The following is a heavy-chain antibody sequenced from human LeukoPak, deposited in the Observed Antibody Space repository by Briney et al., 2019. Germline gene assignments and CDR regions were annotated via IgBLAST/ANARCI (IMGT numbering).Heavy chain of an antibody. D-gene: IGHD4-11*01. CDR3: ARERGGDYSDAFDI. CDR1: GGSINTYY. Sequence: KPSETLSLTCTVSGGSINTYYWSWIRQSPGKALEWIGYIYYSGSTSYNPSLKSRVTISVDTSKNQFSLKLSSVTAADTAVYYCARERGGDYSDAFDIWGQGTMVTVSS. CDR2: IYYSGST. V-gene: IGHV4-59*01. J-gene: IGHJ3*02.